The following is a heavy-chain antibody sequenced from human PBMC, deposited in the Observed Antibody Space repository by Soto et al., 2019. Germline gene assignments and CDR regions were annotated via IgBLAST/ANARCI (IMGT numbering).Heavy chain of an antibody. CDR2: INSDGSST. CDR1: GFTFSSYW. CDR3: ARVETCSSTSCYSVFDY. Sequence: EVQLVESGGGLVQPGGSLRLSCAASGFTFSSYWMHWVRQAPGKGLVWVSRINSDGSSTTYADSVKGRFTISRDNAKNTLYLQMNGLRAEDTAVYYGARVETCSSTSCYSVFDYWGQGTLVTVSS. J-gene: IGHJ4*02. D-gene: IGHD2-2*01. V-gene: IGHV3-74*03.